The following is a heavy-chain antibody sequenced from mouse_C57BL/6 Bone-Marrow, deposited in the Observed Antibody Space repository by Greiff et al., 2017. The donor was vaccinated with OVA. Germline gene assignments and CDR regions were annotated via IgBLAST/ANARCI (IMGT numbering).Heavy chain of an antibody. Sequence: QVQLQQPGAELVRPGSSVKLSCKASGYTFTSYWMDWVKQRPGQGLEWIGNIYPSDSEPHSNQKFKDKATVTVDKSSSTAYMQLSSLTSEDSAVYYCARLSYGNYWYFDVWGTGTTVTVSS. V-gene: IGHV1-61*01. CDR3: ARLSYGNYWYFDV. D-gene: IGHD2-1*01. CDR1: GYTFTSYW. CDR2: IYPSDSEP. J-gene: IGHJ1*03.